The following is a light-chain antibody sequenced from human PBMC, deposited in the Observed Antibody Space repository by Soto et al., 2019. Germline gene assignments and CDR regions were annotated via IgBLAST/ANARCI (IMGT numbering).Light chain of an antibody. V-gene: IGKV3-15*01. CDR3: QQYNKWPAWT. Sequence: ETVMTQSQATLSVSPGERVTLSCRARQSLNSNLAWYQQKPGQAPRLLIYGASTRATGVPARCSGGGSGTEFTLTISSLQSEDSAVYYCQQYNKWPAWTFGQGTKVEIK. CDR2: GAS. J-gene: IGKJ1*01. CDR1: QSLNSN.